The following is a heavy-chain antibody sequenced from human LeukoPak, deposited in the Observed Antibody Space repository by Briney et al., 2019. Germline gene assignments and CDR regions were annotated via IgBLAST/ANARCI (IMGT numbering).Heavy chain of an antibody. V-gene: IGHV1-8*01. CDR3: ARVGYSYGHDNGYYFDY. D-gene: IGHD5-18*01. CDR2: MNPNSGNT. J-gene: IGHJ4*02. CDR1: GYTFTSYD. Sequence: GASVKVSCKASGYTFTSYDINWVRQATGQGLEWMGWMNPNSGNTGYAQKFQGRVTMTRNTSISTAYMELSSLRSEDTAVYYCARVGYSYGHDNGYYFDYWGQGTLVTVSS.